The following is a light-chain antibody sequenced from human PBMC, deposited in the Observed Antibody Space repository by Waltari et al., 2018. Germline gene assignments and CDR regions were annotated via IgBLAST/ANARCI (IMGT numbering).Light chain of an antibody. Sequence: DIKLTQTPSTLSASVGDRVTITCRASQTVSRFLAWYQQKSGKAPNLLIYEASILESGVPSRFSGSGSGTEFTLTISSLQPDDSATYYCHQYDDVPYTFGQGTKLEIK. J-gene: IGKJ2*01. CDR3: HQYDDVPYT. V-gene: IGKV1-5*03. CDR2: EAS. CDR1: QTVSRF.